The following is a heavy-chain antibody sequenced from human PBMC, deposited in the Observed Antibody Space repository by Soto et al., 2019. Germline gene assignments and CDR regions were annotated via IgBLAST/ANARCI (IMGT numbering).Heavy chain of an antibody. D-gene: IGHD5-18*01. CDR2: ISYDGSNK. CDR3: ARPLTAMVDY. Sequence: QAQLVESGGGVVQPGRSLRLSCAASGFTFSSYAMHWVRQAPGKGLEWVAVISYDGSNKYYADSVKGRFTISRDNSKNTLYLQMNSLRAEDTAVYYCARPLTAMVDYWGQGTLVTVSS. V-gene: IGHV3-30-3*01. CDR1: GFTFSSYA. J-gene: IGHJ4*02.